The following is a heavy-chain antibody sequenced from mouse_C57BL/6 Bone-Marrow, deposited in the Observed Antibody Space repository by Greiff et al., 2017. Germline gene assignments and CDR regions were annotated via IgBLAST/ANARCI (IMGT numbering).Heavy chain of an antibody. D-gene: IGHD2-4*01. CDR3: ARNYDGGPWFAY. Sequence: VQLQQPGAELVKPGASVKMSCKASGYTFTSYWITWVKQRPGQGLEWIGDIYPGSGSTNYNEKFKSKATLTVDTSSSTAYMQLSSLTSEDSAVYYCARNYDGGPWFAYWGQGTLVTVSA. CDR2: IYPGSGST. J-gene: IGHJ3*01. CDR1: GYTFTSYW. V-gene: IGHV1-55*01.